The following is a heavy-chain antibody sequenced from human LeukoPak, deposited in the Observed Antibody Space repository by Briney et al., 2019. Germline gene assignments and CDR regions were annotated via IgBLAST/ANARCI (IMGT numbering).Heavy chain of an antibody. J-gene: IGHJ6*02. CDR2: IIPIFGTA. Sequence: GASVKVSCKASGGTFSSYAISWVRQAPGQGLEWMGGIIPIFGTANYAQKFQGRVTITADESTSTAYMELSSLRSEDTAVYYCARDRDCSSTSCYQSLDYYGMDVWGQGTTVTVSS. CDR3: ARDRDCSSTSCYQSLDYYGMDV. D-gene: IGHD2-2*01. V-gene: IGHV1-69*13. CDR1: GGTFSSYA.